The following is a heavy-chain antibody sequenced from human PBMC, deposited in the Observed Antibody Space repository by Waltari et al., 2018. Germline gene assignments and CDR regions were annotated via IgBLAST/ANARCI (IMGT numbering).Heavy chain of an antibody. D-gene: IGHD2-8*01. J-gene: IGHJ3*02. CDR2: IRSKAYGGTT. V-gene: IGHV3-49*03. CDR3: TREGEGVSTVSDAFDI. CDR1: GFTFVDSA. Sequence: EVQLVESGGGLVQPGRSLRLSSTASGFTFVDSAMSWFRQAPGQGLEWVGFIRSKAYGGTTEYAASVKGRFTISRDDSKSIAYLQMNSLKTEDTAVYYCTREGEGVSTVSDAFDIWGQGTMVTVSS.